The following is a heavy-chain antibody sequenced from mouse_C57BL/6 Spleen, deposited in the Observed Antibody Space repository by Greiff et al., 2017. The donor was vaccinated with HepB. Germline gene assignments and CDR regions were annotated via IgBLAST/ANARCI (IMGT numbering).Heavy chain of an antibody. J-gene: IGHJ1*03. V-gene: IGHV1-64*01. CDR1: GYTFTSYW. D-gene: IGHD2-4*01. CDR2: IHPNSGST. CDR3: AAGTIYYDYDEDWYFDV. Sequence: VQLQQPGAELVKPGASVKLSCKASGYTFTSYWMHWVKQRPGQGLEWIGMIHPNSGSTNYNEKFKSKATLTVDKSSSTAYMQLSSLTSEDSAVYYCAAGTIYYDYDEDWYFDVWGTGTTVTVSS.